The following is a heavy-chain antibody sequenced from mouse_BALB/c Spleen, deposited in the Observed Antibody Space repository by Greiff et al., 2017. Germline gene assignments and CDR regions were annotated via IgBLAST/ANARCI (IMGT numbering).Heavy chain of an antibody. Sequence: VQLKQSGAELVKPGASVKLSCTASGFNIKDTYMPWVKQRPEQGLEWIGRIDPANGNTKYDPKFQGKATITADTSSNTAYLQLSSLTSEDTAVYYCALYRPFAYWGQGTLVTVSA. CDR3: ALYRPFAY. J-gene: IGHJ3*01. V-gene: IGHV14-3*02. D-gene: IGHD1-3*01. CDR1: GFNIKDTY. CDR2: IDPANGNT.